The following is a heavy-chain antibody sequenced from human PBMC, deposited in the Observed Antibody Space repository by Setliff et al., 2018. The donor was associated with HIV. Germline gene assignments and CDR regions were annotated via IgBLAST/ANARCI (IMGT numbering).Heavy chain of an antibody. V-gene: IGHV3-7*01. CDR2: IKEDGSDE. D-gene: IGHD6-13*01. Sequence: PGGSLRLSCAASGFTFSGYWMSWVRQAPGKGLEWVANIKEDGSDEYYADSVKGRFTISRDDSKNTVYLQMNSLRAEDTAVYYCAKDYWSYSSSWYYFDYWGQGTLVTVSS. CDR3: AKDYWSYSSSWYYFDY. CDR1: GFTFSGYW. J-gene: IGHJ4*02.